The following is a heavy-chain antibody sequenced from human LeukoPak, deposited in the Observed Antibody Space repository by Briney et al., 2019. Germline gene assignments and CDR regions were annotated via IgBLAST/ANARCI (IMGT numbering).Heavy chain of an antibody. CDR3: SRHEALPGDY. CDR2: SRAKANNYAT. J-gene: IGHJ4*02. CDR1: GFTFSGST. Sequence: GRSLKISCAAPGFTFSGSTVHRVCQDSANGLYRVGHSRAKANNYATAYAASVKGRFTISRDDSKNTAYLQMNSLKIEDTAVYYCSRHEALPGDYWGQGTLVTVSS. V-gene: IGHV3-73*01. D-gene: IGHD2-21*02.